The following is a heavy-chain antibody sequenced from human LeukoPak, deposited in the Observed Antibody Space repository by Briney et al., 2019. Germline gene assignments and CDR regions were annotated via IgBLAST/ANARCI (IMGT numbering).Heavy chain of an antibody. D-gene: IGHD3-22*01. Sequence: SETLSLTCTVSGGSISSYYWSWIRQHPGKGLEWIGYIYYSGSTYYNPSLKSRVTISVDTSKNQFSLKLSSVTAADTAVYYCARDRNYYDSSGFDYWGQGTLVTVSS. CDR3: ARDRNYYDSSGFDY. J-gene: IGHJ4*02. CDR1: GGSISSYY. V-gene: IGHV4-59*06. CDR2: IYYSGST.